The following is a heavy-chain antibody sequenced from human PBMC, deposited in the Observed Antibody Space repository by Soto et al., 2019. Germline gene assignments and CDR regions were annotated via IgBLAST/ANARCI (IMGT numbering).Heavy chain of an antibody. V-gene: IGHV3-30*18. D-gene: IGHD3-10*02. J-gene: IGHJ6*03. Sequence: QVQLVESGGGVVQPGRSLRLSCAASGFTFSSYGMHWVRQAPGKGLEWVAVISYAGSNTYYADSVKGRFTISRDNARNTLYLQMNSLSAEDTFVYYCAKVSPDCSGLHMVVWGKGTTVTVSS. CDR2: ISYAGSNT. CDR3: AKVSPDCSGLHMVV. CDR1: GFTFSSYG.